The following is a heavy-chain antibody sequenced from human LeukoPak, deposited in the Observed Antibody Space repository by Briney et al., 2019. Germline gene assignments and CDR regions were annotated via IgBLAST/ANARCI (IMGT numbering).Heavy chain of an antibody. CDR1: GYTFTGYY. D-gene: IGHD6-19*01. Sequence: ASVKVSCKASGYTFTGYYMHWVRQAPGQGLEWMGWINPNSGGTNYAQKFQGRVTMTTDTSTNTAYMEVRSLRSDDTAVYYCAREAPVAAGSDAFDIWGQGTMVTVSS. J-gene: IGHJ3*02. V-gene: IGHV1-2*02. CDR2: INPNSGGT. CDR3: AREAPVAAGSDAFDI.